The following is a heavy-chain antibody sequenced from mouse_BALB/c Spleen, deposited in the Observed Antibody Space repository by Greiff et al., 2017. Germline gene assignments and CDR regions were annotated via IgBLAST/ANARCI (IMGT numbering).Heavy chain of an antibody. CDR2: IWSGGST. J-gene: IGHJ3*01. V-gene: IGHV2-2*02. Sequence: VKLVESGPGLVQPSQSLSITCTVSGFSLTSYGVHWVRQSPGKGLEWLGVIWSGGSTDYNAAFISRLSISKDNSKSQVFFKMNSLQANDTAIYYCARMGNPPYWGQGTLVTVAA. D-gene: IGHD2-1*01. CDR3: ARMGNPPY. CDR1: GFSLTSYG.